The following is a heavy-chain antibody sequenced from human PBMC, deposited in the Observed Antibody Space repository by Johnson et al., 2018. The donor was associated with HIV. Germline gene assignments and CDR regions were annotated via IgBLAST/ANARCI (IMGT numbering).Heavy chain of an antibody. CDR3: AKVRRAVYGFDI. Sequence: QMQLVESGGGVVQPGRSLRLSCAASGFTFSSYGMHWVRQAPGKGLEWVAVISYDGSKKYYGDSVKGRFTISRDNSKKTLYLEMNSLRVEDTAVYYCAKVRRAVYGFDIWGQGTMVTVSS. CDR2: ISYDGSKK. CDR1: GFTFSSYG. V-gene: IGHV3-30*18. J-gene: IGHJ3*02.